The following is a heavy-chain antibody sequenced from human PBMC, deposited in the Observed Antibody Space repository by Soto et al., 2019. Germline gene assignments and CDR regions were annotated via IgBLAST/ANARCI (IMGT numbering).Heavy chain of an antibody. CDR3: ARASRYSSSCYNN. CDR2: ISYDGSNK. Sequence: PGGSLRLSCAASGFTFSSYAMHWVRQAPGKGLEWVAVISYDGSNKYYADSVKGRFTISRDNSKNTLYLQMNSLRAEDTAVYYCARASRYSSSCYNNWGQGTLVTVSS. V-gene: IGHV3-30-3*01. CDR1: GFTFSSYA. J-gene: IGHJ4*02. D-gene: IGHD6-13*01.